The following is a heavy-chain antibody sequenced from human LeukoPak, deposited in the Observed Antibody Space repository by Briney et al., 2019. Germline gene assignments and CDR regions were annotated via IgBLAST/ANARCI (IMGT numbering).Heavy chain of an antibody. CDR2: INWNGGST. V-gene: IGHV3-20*04. J-gene: IGHJ4*02. CDR3: ARSVAASRDY. D-gene: IGHD2-15*01. CDR1: GLTFSSYA. Sequence: PGGSLRLSCAASGLTFSSYAMSWVRQAPGKGLEWVSGINWNGGSTGYADSVKGRFTISRDNAKNSLYLQMNSLRAEDTALYYCARSVAASRDYWGQGTLVTVSS.